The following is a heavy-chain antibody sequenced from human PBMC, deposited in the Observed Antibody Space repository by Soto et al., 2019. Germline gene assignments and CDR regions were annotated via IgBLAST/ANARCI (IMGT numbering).Heavy chain of an antibody. V-gene: IGHV4-34*01. CDR1: GGSFSGYC. CDR3: AREGYGSGSQLYYYYGMDV. J-gene: IGHJ6*02. CDR2: ITHSGST. Sequence: QVQLQQWGAGLLKPSETLSLTCAVYGGSFSGYCWSWIRQPPGKGLEWIGEITHSGSTNYNPSLKSRVTISVDTSNNQCALTLSSVTAADTAVYYCAREGYGSGSQLYYYYGMDVWGQGTTVTVSS. D-gene: IGHD3-10*01.